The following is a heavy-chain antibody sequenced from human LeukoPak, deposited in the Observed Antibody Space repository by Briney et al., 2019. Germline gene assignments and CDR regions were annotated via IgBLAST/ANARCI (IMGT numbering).Heavy chain of an antibody. Sequence: SETLSLTCTVSGRSISSYYWSWVRQPPGKGLEGIGYIYYSGSTNYNPSLKSRVTISVDTSKNQFSLKLSSVTAAETAVYYCARGSVYDFWSGLNYWGQGTLVTVSS. CDR1: GRSISSYY. CDR2: IYYSGST. D-gene: IGHD3-3*01. V-gene: IGHV4-59*08. J-gene: IGHJ4*02. CDR3: ARGSVYDFWSGLNY.